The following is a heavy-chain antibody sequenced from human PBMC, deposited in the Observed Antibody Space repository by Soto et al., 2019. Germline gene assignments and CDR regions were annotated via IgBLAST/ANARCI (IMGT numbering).Heavy chain of an antibody. Sequence: LRXSCAASGCTFSDYYISWIRQAPGKGLEWVSYISSSGSTIYYADSVKGRFTISRDNAKNSLYLQMNSLRAEDTAVYYCARGSSSWPSFDYWGQGPLVTVSS. D-gene: IGHD6-13*01. V-gene: IGHV3-11*01. CDR1: GCTFSDYY. J-gene: IGHJ4*02. CDR3: ARGSSSWPSFDY. CDR2: ISSSGSTI.